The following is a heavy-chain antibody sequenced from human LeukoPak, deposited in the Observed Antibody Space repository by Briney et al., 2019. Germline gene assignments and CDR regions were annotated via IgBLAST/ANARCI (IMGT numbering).Heavy chain of an antibody. CDR2: TYYRSKWYN. CDR3: ARPRRLRGAFDI. CDR1: GDSVSSNSAA. J-gene: IGHJ3*02. D-gene: IGHD4-17*01. Sequence: SQTLSLTCAISGDSVSSNSAAWNWIRQSPSRGLEWLGRTYYRSKWYNDYAVSVKSRITINPDTSKNQFSLKLSSVTAADTAVYYCARPRRLRGAFDIWGQGTMVTVSS. V-gene: IGHV6-1*01.